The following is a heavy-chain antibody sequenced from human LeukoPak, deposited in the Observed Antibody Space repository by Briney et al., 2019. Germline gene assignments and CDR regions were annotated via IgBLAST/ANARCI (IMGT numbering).Heavy chain of an antibody. D-gene: IGHD5-12*01. CDR2: ISAYNGNT. CDR3: ARDPHIVATISGSYYYYYGMDV. Sequence: ASVKVSFKASGYTFTSYGISWVRQAPGQGLEWMGWISAYNGNTNYAQKLQGRVTMTTDTSTSTAYMELRSLRSDDTAVYYCARDPHIVATISGSYYYYYGMDVWGQGTTVTVSS. V-gene: IGHV1-18*01. CDR1: GYTFTSYG. J-gene: IGHJ6*02.